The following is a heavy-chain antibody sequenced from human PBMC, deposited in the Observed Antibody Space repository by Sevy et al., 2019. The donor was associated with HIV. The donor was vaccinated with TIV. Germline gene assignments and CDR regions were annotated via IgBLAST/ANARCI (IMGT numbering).Heavy chain of an antibody. Sequence: GESLKISCKGSGYSFTSYWIGWVRQMPGKGLEWMGILYPGDSGTRYRQSFQGRVTISADKSIITAYLQWSSLKASDTAMDYCARHWSRRHRTYYRDFWGKGTMVTVSS. V-gene: IGHV5-51*01. CDR2: LYPGDSGT. CDR3: ARHWSRRHRTYYRDF. J-gene: IGHJ6*03. CDR1: GYSFTSYW.